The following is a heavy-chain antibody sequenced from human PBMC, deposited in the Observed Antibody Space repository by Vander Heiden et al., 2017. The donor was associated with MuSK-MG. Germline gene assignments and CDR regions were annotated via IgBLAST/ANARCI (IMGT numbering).Heavy chain of an antibody. J-gene: IGHJ6*03. D-gene: IGHD2-2*01. CDR3: ARAGRTSRAGYYYMDV. Sequence: QVQLQESGPGLVKPSQTLSLTCTVSGGPISRGNYYWSWIRQHPGKGLEWIGYIYYSGSTYYNPSLKSRVTISVDTSKNQFSLKLSSVTAADTAVYYCARAGRTSRAGYYYMDVWGKGTTVTVSS. V-gene: IGHV4-31*03. CDR1: GGPISRGNYY. CDR2: IYYSGST.